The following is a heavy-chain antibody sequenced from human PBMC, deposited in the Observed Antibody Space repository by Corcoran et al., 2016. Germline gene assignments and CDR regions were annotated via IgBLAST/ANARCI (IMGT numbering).Heavy chain of an antibody. Sequence: QVQLVQSGAEVKKPGASVKVSCKASGYTFTSYGISWVRQATGQGLEWMGWISAYNGNTNSAQKLQGRVTMTTDTSTSTAYMELRSLRSDDTAVDDCARMLPYSGRYVGEDGDIWGQGTMVTVS. CDR1: GYTFTSYG. D-gene: IGHD3-10*01. J-gene: IGHJ3*02. V-gene: IGHV1-18*01. CDR3: ARMLPYSGRYVGEDGDI. CDR2: ISAYNGNT.